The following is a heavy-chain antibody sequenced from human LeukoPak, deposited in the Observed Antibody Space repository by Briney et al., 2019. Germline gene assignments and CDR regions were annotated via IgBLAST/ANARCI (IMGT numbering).Heavy chain of an antibody. CDR1: GFTFSSYA. Sequence: PGGSLRLSCAASGFTFSSYAMHWVRQAPGKGLEWVAVISYDGSNKYYADSVKGRFTISRGNSKNTLYLQMNSLRAEDTAVYYCARSGPDYWGQGTLVTVSS. D-gene: IGHD3-3*01. CDR3: ARSGPDY. V-gene: IGHV3-30-3*01. J-gene: IGHJ4*02. CDR2: ISYDGSNK.